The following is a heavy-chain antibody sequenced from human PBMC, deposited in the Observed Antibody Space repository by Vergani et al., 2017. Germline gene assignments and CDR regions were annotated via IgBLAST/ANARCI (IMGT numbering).Heavy chain of an antibody. CDR1: GGSISSGGYS. CDR3: ARERCSGGSCEDWFDP. V-gene: IGHV4-30-2*01. J-gene: IGHJ5*02. CDR2: IYHSGST. Sequence: QLQLQESGSGLVKPSQTLSLTCAVSGGSISSGGYSWCWLRQPPGKGLEWIGYIYHSGSTYYNPSLKSRVNISVDRSKNQFSLKLSSVTAADTAVYYCARERCSGGSCEDWFDPWGQGTLVSVAS. D-gene: IGHD2-15*01.